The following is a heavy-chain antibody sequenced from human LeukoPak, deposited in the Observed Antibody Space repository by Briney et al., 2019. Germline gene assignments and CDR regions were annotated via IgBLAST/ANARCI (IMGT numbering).Heavy chain of an antibody. CDR3: ARGLVPGFLDY. CDR2: VNTDESIT. CDR1: GFTFSGSW. V-gene: IGHV3-74*01. J-gene: IGHJ4*02. D-gene: IGHD4-11*01. Sequence: GGSLRLSCAASGFTFSGSWMYWVRQAPGKGLVWVSRVNTDESITTYADSVKGRFTISRDNAKNTLYLQMNSLRAEDTAVYYCARGLVPGFLDYWGQGTPVTVSS.